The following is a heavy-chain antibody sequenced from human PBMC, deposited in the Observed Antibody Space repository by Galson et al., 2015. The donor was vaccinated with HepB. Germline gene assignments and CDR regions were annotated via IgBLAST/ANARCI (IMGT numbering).Heavy chain of an antibody. V-gene: IGHV3-21*01. CDR3: ARDWIPYYYYGMDV. CDR2: ISSTSSYI. Sequence: SLRLSCAASGFTFSSYSMNWVRQAPGKGLEWVPSISSTSSYIYYAASVKGRRTISRDNAKNSLDLQMNSLRAEDTAVYYCARDWIPYYYYGMDVWGQGTTVTVSS. D-gene: IGHD5-18*01. CDR1: GFTFSSYS. J-gene: IGHJ6*02.